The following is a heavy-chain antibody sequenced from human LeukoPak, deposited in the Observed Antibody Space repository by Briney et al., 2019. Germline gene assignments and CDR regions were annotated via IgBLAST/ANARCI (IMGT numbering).Heavy chain of an antibody. V-gene: IGHV3-74*01. D-gene: IGHD2-15*01. CDR1: GFTFSSYW. J-gene: IGHJ4*02. CDR2: ISTDGSIT. CDR3: AKGGSGGNWARIDY. Sequence: PGGSLRLSCAASGFTFSSYWMYWVRQAPGKGLVWVSVISTDGSITTYADSVKGRFTISRGNSETTLYLQMNSLRPEDTAAYYCAKGGSGGNWARIDYWGQGTLVTVFS.